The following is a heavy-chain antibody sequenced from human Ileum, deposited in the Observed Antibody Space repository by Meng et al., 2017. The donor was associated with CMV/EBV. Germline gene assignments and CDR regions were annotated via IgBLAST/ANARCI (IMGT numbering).Heavy chain of an antibody. CDR2: ISSRSTYI. J-gene: IGHJ4*02. V-gene: IGHV3-21*01. CDR1: GFTFSSYW. D-gene: IGHD4-11*01. CDR3: ARGRMTTVPNSDY. Sequence: GGSLRLSCAASGFTFSSYWMSWVRQVPGKGLEWVSSISSRSTYIYYADSVKGRFTISRDNAKNSLYLQMNSLRAEDTAVYYCARGRMTTVPNSDYWGQGTLVTVSS.